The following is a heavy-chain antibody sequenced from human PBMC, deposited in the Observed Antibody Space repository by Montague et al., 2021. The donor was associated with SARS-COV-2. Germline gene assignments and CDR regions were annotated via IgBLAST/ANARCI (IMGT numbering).Heavy chain of an antibody. CDR3: ARSAFRYFDRPGMDV. CDR1: GGSIRSDGFY. D-gene: IGHD3-9*01. V-gene: IGHV4-61*02. J-gene: IGHJ6*02. Sequence: TLSLTCTVSGGSIRSDGFYWNWIRQPAGKGLEWIGRIDASGTTNYKPSLQSRVIISLARSKNQFSLKLSSVVAADTAVYYCARSAFRYFDRPGMDVWGQGTTVTVSS. CDR2: IDASGTT.